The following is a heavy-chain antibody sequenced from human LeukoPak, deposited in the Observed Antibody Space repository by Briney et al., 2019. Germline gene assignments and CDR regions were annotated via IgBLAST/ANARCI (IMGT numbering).Heavy chain of an antibody. J-gene: IGHJ4*02. V-gene: IGHV4-39*06. CDR1: VDSDNISAYY. D-gene: IGHD2-8*01. CDR2: CYYCGST. CDR3: ARMRVYAAIDD. Sequence: SETLSLTRTVSVDSDNISAYYCGWIRQPPGKGLEWIGSCYYCGSTCYNPSRQSRVTKSDDTAKNQYALNLTSVSAADTVVYSGARMRVYAAIDDWGQGTLVTVSS.